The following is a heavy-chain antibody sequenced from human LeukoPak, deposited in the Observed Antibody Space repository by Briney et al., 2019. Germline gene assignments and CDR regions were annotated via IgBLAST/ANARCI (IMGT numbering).Heavy chain of an antibody. J-gene: IGHJ4*02. CDR1: GGSFSGYY. Sequence: SETLSLTCAVYGGSFSGYYWGWIRQPPGKGLEWIGEINHSGSTNYNPSLKSRVTISVDTSKNQFSLKLSSVTAADTAVYYCARGQYSSSYFDYWGQGTLVTVSS. V-gene: IGHV4-34*01. CDR3: ARGQYSSSYFDY. CDR2: INHSGST. D-gene: IGHD6-13*01.